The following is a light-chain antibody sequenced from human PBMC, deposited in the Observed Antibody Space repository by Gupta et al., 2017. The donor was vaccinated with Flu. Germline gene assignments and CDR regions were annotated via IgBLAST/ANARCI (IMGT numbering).Light chain of an antibody. V-gene: IGLV7-46*01. J-gene: IGLJ2*01. CDR1: TGAVTSAHY. CDR2: DTS. CDR3: LLSYSGGDVV. Sequence: QTVVTQEPSLTVSPGVTVTLTCGSRTGAVTSAHYPYWFQQKPGQAPRTLIYDTSNKHAWPPARFSGSFLGGKAALTLSGAKLEEEAEYYCLLSYSGGDVVFGGGTKLTVL.